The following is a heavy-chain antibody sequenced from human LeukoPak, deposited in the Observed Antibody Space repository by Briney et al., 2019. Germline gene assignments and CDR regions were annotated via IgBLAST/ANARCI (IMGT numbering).Heavy chain of an antibody. CDR1: AFXFSNAW. D-gene: IGHD3-22*01. CDR3: TTGVRDSSGYYNFDY. V-gene: IGHV3-15*01. CDR2: IKSKTDGGTI. J-gene: IGHJ4*02. Sequence: GGSLRLSCTASAFXFSNAWMNWVRQAPGKGLEWVGRIKSKTDGGTIDYAAPVKGRFTISRDDSKNTLYLQMSSLETEDTAMYYCTTGVRDSSGYYNFDYWGQGTLVTVSS.